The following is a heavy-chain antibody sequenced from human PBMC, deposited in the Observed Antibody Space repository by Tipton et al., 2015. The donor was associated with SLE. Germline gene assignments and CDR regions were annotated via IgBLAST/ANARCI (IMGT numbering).Heavy chain of an antibody. Sequence: TLSLTCSVSGDSVSSNNCHWGWIRQPPGKGLEWVGYVSYSGSTYYNPSLKSRVTISVDTSKNQFSLRLTSVTAADTAVYFCARLVGGYARWGQGTLVTVSS. CDR1: GDSVSSNNCH. CDR3: ARLVGGYAR. D-gene: IGHD5-12*01. V-gene: IGHV4-39*01. J-gene: IGHJ4*02. CDR2: VSYSGST.